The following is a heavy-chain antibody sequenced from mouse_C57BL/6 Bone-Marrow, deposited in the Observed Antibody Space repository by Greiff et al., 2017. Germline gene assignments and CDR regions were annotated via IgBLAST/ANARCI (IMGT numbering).Heavy chain of an antibody. CDR1: GFNIKDYY. CDR3: ASPFYYGSSYYYFDY. J-gene: IGHJ2*01. V-gene: IGHV14-2*01. D-gene: IGHD1-1*01. Sequence: EVQLKQSGAELVKPGASVKLSCTASGFNIKDYYMHWVKQRTEQGLEWIGRIDPEDGETKYAPKFQGKATITADTSSNTAYLQLSSLTSEDTAVYYCASPFYYGSSYYYFDYWGQGTTLTVSS. CDR2: IDPEDGET.